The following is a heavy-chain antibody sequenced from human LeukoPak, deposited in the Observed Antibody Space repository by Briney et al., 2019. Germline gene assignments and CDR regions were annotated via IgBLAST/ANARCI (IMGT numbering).Heavy chain of an antibody. CDR3: ARGPSRELTPCYMDV. D-gene: IGHD1-1*01. J-gene: IGHJ6*03. CDR2: ISGRSSSI. Sequence: GGSLRLSCAASEFIFSEYSMSWIRQAQEKKMEWVSNISGRSSSIYHADSVKGRFTISRDNAKNSLYLQMNSLRAEDTAVYYCARGPSRELTPCYMDVWGKGTTVTVSS. V-gene: IGHV3-11*04. CDR1: EFIFSEYS.